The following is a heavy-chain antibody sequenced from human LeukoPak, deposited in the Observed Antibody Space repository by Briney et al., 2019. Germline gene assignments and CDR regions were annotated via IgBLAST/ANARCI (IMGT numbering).Heavy chain of an antibody. V-gene: IGHV4-34*01. Sequence: GSLRLSCAASGFTFSSYAMSWVRQPPGKGLEWIGEINHSGSTTYNPSLKSRVTFSVDTSKNQLSLKLNSLTAADTAVYFCARSLLWPTGTSDIWGQGTMVAVSS. J-gene: IGHJ3*02. CDR3: ARSLLWPTGTSDI. CDR1: GFTFSSYA. D-gene: IGHD2-8*02. CDR2: INHSGST.